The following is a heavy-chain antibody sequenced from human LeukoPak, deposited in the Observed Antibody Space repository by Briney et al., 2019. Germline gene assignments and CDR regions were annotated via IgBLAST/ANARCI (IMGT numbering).Heavy chain of an antibody. J-gene: IGHJ6*02. CDR3: ARSSYYDSTYGMDV. Sequence: SETLSLTCAVSGGSISSSNWWSWVRQPPGKGLEWIGEIYHSGSTNYNPSLKGRVTISVDNSKNHFSLKLSSVTAADTAAYYCARSSYYDSTYGMDVWGQGTTVTVSS. V-gene: IGHV4-4*02. CDR2: IYHSGST. CDR1: GGSISSSNW. D-gene: IGHD3-22*01.